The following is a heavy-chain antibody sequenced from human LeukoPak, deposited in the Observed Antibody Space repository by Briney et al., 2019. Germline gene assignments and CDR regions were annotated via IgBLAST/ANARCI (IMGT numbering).Heavy chain of an antibody. CDR3: ARDMAAHGHDAFDI. Sequence: PGGSPRLSCAASGFTFSSYEMNWVRQAPGKGLEWVSYISSSGSTIYYADSVKGRFTISRDNAKNSLYLQMNSLRAEDTALYYCARDMAAHGHDAFDIWGQGTMVTVSS. D-gene: IGHD3-10*01. J-gene: IGHJ3*02. CDR1: GFTFSSYE. CDR2: ISSSGSTI. V-gene: IGHV3-48*03.